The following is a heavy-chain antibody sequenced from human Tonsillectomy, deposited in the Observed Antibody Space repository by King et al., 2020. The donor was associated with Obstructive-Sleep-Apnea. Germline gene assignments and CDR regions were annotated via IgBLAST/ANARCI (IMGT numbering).Heavy chain of an antibody. D-gene: IGHD3-16*02. V-gene: IGHV4-59*08. J-gene: IGHJ4*02. CDR2: IYYSGST. CDR1: GVSISSYY. Sequence: VQLQESGPGLVKPSETLSLTCTVSGVSISSYYWSWIRQPPGKGLEWIGYIYYSGSTNYNPSLKSRVTISVDTSKNQFSLKLSSVTAADTAVYYCARHGHYDYVWGSYLSGFDYWGQGTLVTVSS. CDR3: ARHGHYDYVWGSYLSGFDY.